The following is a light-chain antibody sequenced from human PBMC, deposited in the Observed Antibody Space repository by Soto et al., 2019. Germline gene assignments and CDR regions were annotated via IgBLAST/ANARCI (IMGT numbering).Light chain of an antibody. CDR1: QSVSSTF. J-gene: IGKJ1*01. CDR3: GQFVSAPPRT. Sequence: ALTQSPGTLSSSPGERATLSCRASQSVSSTFLAWYQQKPGQAPRLLIFGVSNRATGIPDRFSGSGSGTDFTLTISRLEPEDFAVYYCGQFVSAPPRTFGQGTKVDIK. CDR2: GVS. V-gene: IGKV3-20*01.